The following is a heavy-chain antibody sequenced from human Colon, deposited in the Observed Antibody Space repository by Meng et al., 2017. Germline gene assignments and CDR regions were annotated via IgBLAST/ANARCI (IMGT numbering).Heavy chain of an antibody. D-gene: IGHD1-1*01. CDR1: GGSLSSDTYY. CDR2: INHSGST. CDR3: ARGLNEGGLAHNWFDP. V-gene: IGHV4-31*03. Sequence: QVQLHRVGPGLVKPSQNLSLTCSVSGGSLSSDTYYWTWIRQDPGKGLEWIGIINHSGSTYYNPSLKSRVTMSLDTSKQQFSLKLISVTAADTAVYFCARGLNEGGLAHNWFDPWGQGTLVTVSS. J-gene: IGHJ5*02.